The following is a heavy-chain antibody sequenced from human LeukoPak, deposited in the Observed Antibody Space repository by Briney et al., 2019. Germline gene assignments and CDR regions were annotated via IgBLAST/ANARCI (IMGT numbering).Heavy chain of an antibody. Sequence: SETPSLTCTVSGGSISSYYWSWIRQPPGKGLEWIGYIYYSGSTNYNPSLKSRVTISVDTSKNQFSLKLSSVTAADTAVYYCASPNLTTVTDTGEGAFDIWGQGTMVTVSS. D-gene: IGHD4-17*01. V-gene: IGHV4-59*01. J-gene: IGHJ3*02. CDR2: IYYSGST. CDR3: ASPNLTTVTDTGEGAFDI. CDR1: GGSISSYY.